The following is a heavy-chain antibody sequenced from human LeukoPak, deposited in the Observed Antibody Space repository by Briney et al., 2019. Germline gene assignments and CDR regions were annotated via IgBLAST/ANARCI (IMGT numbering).Heavy chain of an antibody. V-gene: IGHV1-2*02. D-gene: IGHD3-10*01. CDR2: INPNSGGT. CDR3: AIILAENYYGSGSYYNGFDY. CDR1: GYTFTGYY. J-gene: IGHJ4*02. Sequence: GASVKVSCKASGYTFTGYYMHWVRQAPGQGLEWMGWINPNSGGTNYAQKFQGRVTMTRDTSISTAYMELSSLRSEDTAVYYCAIILAENYYGSGSYYNGFDYWGQGTLVTVSS.